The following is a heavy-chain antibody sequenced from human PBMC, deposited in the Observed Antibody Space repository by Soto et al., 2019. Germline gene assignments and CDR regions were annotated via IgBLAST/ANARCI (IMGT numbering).Heavy chain of an antibody. CDR2: IYPGDSDT. D-gene: IGHD6-19*01. CDR3: ARPRHGDSSGWRDAFDI. CDR1: GYSFTSYW. V-gene: IGHV5-51*01. J-gene: IGHJ3*02. Sequence: GASLKISCKCSGYSFTSYWIGWVRQMPGKGLEWMGIIYPGDSDTRYSPPFQGQVTISADKSISTAYLQWSSLMASDTAMYYCARPRHGDSSGWRDAFDIWGQGTMVTVSS.